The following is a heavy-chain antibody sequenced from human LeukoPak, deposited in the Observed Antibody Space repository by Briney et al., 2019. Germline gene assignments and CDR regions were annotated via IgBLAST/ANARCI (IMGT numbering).Heavy chain of an antibody. CDR2: IYTSGST. CDR1: GGSISSGSYY. CDR3: AREGPYYYYYMDV. V-gene: IGHV4-61*02. J-gene: IGHJ6*03. Sequence: SQTLSLTCTVSGGSISSGSYYWSWIRQPAGKGLEWIGSIYTSGSTHYNPSLKSRVTISVDTSKNQFSLKLSSVTAADTPVYYCAREGPYYYYYMDVWGKGTTVTVSS.